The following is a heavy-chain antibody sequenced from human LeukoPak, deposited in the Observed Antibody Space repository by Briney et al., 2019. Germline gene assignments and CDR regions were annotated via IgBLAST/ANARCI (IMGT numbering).Heavy chain of an antibody. D-gene: IGHD5-18*01. V-gene: IGHV3-15*07. CDR3: AKGWIQLWPNDAFDI. Sequence: GGSLRLSCAASGFTFSNAWMNWVRQAPGKGLEWVGRIKSKTDGGTTDYAAPVKGRFTISRDDSKNTLYLQMNSLRAEDTAVYYCAKGWIQLWPNDAFDIWGQGTMVTVSS. CDR1: GFTFSNAW. CDR2: IKSKTDGGTT. J-gene: IGHJ3*02.